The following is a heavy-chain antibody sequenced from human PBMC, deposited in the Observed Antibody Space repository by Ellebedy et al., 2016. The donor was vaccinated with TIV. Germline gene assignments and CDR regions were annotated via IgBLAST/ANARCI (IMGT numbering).Heavy chain of an antibody. Sequence: GGSLRLXXVDYGFTFSNYAMNWVRQAPGKGLEWVSAITGSGDSTYYADSVKGRSTISRDNSKNTLYLQMNSLRAEDTALYYCAKGMRGGADFDYWGQGTLVTVSS. CDR1: GFTFSNYA. V-gene: IGHV3-23*01. J-gene: IGHJ4*02. CDR2: ITGSGDST. CDR3: AKGMRGGADFDY. D-gene: IGHD4/OR15-4a*01.